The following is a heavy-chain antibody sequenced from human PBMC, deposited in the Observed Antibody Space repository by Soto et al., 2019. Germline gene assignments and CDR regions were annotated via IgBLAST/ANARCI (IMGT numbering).Heavy chain of an antibody. J-gene: IGHJ4*02. V-gene: IGHV4-31*03. CDR2: IYYSGST. CDR1: GGSISSEGYY. Sequence: KASETLSLTCTVSGGSISSEGYYWSWFRQLPGKGLEWIGDIYYSGSTYYNPSLKSRLTISGDASKNQFSLKLSSVTAADTALYYCARGRGYSYGPYYFDFWGQGTLVTVSS. D-gene: IGHD5-18*01. CDR3: ARGRGYSYGPYYFDF.